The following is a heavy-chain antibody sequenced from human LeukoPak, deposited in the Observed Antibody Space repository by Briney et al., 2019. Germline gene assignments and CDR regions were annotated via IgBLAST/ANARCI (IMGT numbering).Heavy chain of an antibody. CDR2: ISGSGGST. J-gene: IGHJ4*02. CDR3: AKDPRDYGDYEAYYFDH. D-gene: IGHD4-17*01. V-gene: IGHV3-23*01. CDR1: GFTFSSYA. Sequence: GGSLRLSCAASGFTFSSYAMSWVRQAPGKGLEWVSAISGSGGSTYYADSVKGRFTISRDNSKNTLYLQMNSLRAEDTAVYYCAKDPRDYGDYEAYYFDHWGQGTLVTVSS.